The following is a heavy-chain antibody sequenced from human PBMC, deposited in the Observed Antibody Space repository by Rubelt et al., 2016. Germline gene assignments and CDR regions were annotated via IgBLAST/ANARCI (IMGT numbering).Heavy chain of an antibody. D-gene: IGHD6-19*01. CDR3: TSAGGSGWYPDDY. V-gene: IGHV4-34*01. CDR2: INHSGST. Sequence: QVQLQQRGAGLLKPSETLSLTCAVYGGSFSGYYWSWIRQPPGKGLEWIGEINHSGSTNYNPSLKSRVTISVDTSKNQFSLKLSSVTAADTAVYYCTSAGGSGWYPDDYWGQGTLVTVSS. J-gene: IGHJ4*02. CDR1: GGSFSGYY.